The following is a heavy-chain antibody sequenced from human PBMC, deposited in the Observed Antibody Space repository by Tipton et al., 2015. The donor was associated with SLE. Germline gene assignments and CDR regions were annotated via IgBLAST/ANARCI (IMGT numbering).Heavy chain of an antibody. Sequence: TLSLTCTVSGASVSSHYWNWIRQTPGKGLEWIGYIHYNRDTNYHPSLKSRVTISVDTSKNQLSLKLTSVTAADTALYYCAGGGVATMGGYAFEIWGQGTMVTVSS. CDR2: IHYNRDT. CDR3: AGGGVATMGGYAFEI. J-gene: IGHJ3*02. D-gene: IGHD5-12*01. V-gene: IGHV4-59*02. CDR1: GASVSSHY.